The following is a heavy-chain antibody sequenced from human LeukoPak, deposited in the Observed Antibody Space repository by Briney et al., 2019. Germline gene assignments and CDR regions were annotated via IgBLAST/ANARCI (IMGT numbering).Heavy chain of an antibody. CDR1: GYTFTSHD. Sequence: GASVKVSCKASGYTFTSHDINWVRQAPGQRLEWMGWINAGNGNTKYSQKFQGRVTITRDTSASTAYMELSSLRSEDTAVYYCARDGSPITIFEDGMDVWGQGTTVTVSS. D-gene: IGHD3-3*01. CDR2: INAGNGNT. V-gene: IGHV1-3*01. J-gene: IGHJ6*02. CDR3: ARDGSPITIFEDGMDV.